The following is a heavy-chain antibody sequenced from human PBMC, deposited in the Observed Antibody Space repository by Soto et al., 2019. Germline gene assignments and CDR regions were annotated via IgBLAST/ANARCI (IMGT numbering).Heavy chain of an antibody. CDR1: GYRFTSYW. D-gene: IGHD1-26*01. Sequence: GESLKISCKGSGYRFTSYWIGWVRQMPGKGLEWMGIIYPDDSDTRYSPSFQGQVTISADKSISTAYLQWSSLEASDTAMYYCASYPFGRKPHYHYYMDFWGTGTTVPVSS. J-gene: IGHJ6*03. V-gene: IGHV5-51*01. CDR2: IYPDDSDT. CDR3: ASYPFGRKPHYHYYMDF.